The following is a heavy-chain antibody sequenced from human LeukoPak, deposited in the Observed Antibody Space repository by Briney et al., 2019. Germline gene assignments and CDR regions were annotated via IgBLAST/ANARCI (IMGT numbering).Heavy chain of an antibody. CDR2: IYYSGST. J-gene: IGHJ5*02. D-gene: IGHD3-10*01. Sequence: PSETLSLTCTVSGGSIGSGDYYWSWIRQPPGKGLEWIGYIYYSGSTYYNPSLKSRVTISVDTSKNPFSLKLSSVTAADTAVYYCARYMVRGENWFDPWGQGTLVTVSS. CDR1: GGSIGSGDYY. V-gene: IGHV4-30-4*08. CDR3: ARYMVRGENWFDP.